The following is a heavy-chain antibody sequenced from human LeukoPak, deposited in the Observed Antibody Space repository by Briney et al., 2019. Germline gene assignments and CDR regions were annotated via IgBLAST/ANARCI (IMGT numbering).Heavy chain of an antibody. CDR3: ARYYYDSSGYYSGFDY. Sequence: ASVKVSCKASGYTFTSYYMHWVRQAPRQGLEWMGIINPSGGSTSYAQKFQGRVTMTRDTSTSTVYMELSSLRSEDTAVYYCARYYYDSSGYYSGFDYWGQGTLVTVSS. D-gene: IGHD3-22*01. J-gene: IGHJ4*02. CDR1: GYTFTSYY. V-gene: IGHV1-46*03. CDR2: INPSGGST.